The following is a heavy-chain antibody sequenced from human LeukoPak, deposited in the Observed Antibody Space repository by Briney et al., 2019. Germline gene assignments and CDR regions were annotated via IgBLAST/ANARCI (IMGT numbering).Heavy chain of an antibody. D-gene: IGHD6-19*01. CDR3: ARYVVAGYYGAFDI. V-gene: IGHV1-2*02. J-gene: IGHJ3*02. Sequence: ASVKVSCKASGYTFTGYYMHWVRQAPGQGLEWMGWINPNSGGTNYAQKFQGRVTMTRDTSISTAYMELSRLRSDDTAVYYCARYVVAGYYGAFDIWGQGTMVTASS. CDR2: INPNSGGT. CDR1: GYTFTGYY.